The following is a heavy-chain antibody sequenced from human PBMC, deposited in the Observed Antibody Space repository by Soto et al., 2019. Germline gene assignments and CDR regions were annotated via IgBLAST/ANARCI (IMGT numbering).Heavy chain of an antibody. Sequence: GESLKISCKGSGYSFTSYWIGWVRQMPGKGLEWMGIIYPGDSDTRYSPSFQGQVTISADKSISTAYLQWSSLKASDTAMYYCARQGPTTTIFGVVGGMDVWGQGTTVTVSS. J-gene: IGHJ6*02. D-gene: IGHD3-3*01. CDR1: GYSFTSYW. V-gene: IGHV5-51*01. CDR2: IYPGDSDT. CDR3: ARQGPTTTIFGVVGGMDV.